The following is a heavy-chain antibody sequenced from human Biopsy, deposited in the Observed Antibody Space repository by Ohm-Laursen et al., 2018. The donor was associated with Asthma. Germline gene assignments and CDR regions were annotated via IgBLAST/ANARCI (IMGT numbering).Heavy chain of an antibody. V-gene: IGHV2-70*04. CDR3: TRHNDY. Sequence: TQTLTLTCSFSGFSLSSSGANVNWIRQPPGRALEWLARIDWEEDKFYSTSLRTRLAISKGSSEDQVVLTMTNMGPVDTATYYCTRHNDYWGPGILVTVSS. D-gene: IGHD1-14*01. CDR2: IDWEEDK. J-gene: IGHJ4*02. CDR1: GFSLSSSGAN.